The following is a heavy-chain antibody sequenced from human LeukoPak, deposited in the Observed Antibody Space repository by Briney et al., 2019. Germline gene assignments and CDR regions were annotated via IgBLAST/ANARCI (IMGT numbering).Heavy chain of an antibody. CDR1: GGSISSSSYY. J-gene: IGHJ4*02. Sequence: PSETLSLTCTVSGGSISSSSYYWGWIRQPPGKGLEWIGSIYYSGSTYYNPSLKSRVTISVDTSKNQFSLKLSSVTAADTAVYYCARQRGGIYYDSSGYFDYWGQGTLVTVSS. D-gene: IGHD3-22*01. CDR3: ARQRGGIYYDSSGYFDY. CDR2: IYYSGST. V-gene: IGHV4-39*01.